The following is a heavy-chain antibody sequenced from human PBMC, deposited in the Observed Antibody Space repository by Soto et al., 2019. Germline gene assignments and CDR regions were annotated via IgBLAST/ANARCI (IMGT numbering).Heavy chain of an antibody. V-gene: IGHV3-23*01. J-gene: IGHJ4*02. CDR2: ISGSGGST. D-gene: IGHD3-9*01. Sequence: EVQLLESGGGLVQPGGSLRLSCAASGFTFSSYAMSWVRQAPGKGLEWVSAISGSGGSTYYADSVKGRFTISRDNSKNTLYPQMYSLRAEDTAVYSCANIHYENFHWLPRGRYFDYWGQGTLVTVSS. CDR3: ANIHYENFHWLPRGRYFDY. CDR1: GFTFSSYA.